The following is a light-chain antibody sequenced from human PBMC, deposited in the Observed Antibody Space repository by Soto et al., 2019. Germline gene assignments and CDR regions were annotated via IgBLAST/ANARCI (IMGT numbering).Light chain of an antibody. CDR1: QSISSW. CDR2: KAS. Sequence: DIQMTQSPSTLSASVGDRVTITCRASQSISSWLAWYQQKPGKAPKLLIYKASSLESGVPSRFSGSGSGTEFHLTISSRQPDDFATYYCQQYNSPYTFGQGTKLEIK. CDR3: QQYNSPYT. J-gene: IGKJ2*01. V-gene: IGKV1-5*03.